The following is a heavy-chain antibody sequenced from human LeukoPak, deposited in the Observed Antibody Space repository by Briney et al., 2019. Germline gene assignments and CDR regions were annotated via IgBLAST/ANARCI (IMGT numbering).Heavy chain of an antibody. V-gene: IGHV3-48*01. J-gene: IGHJ4*02. CDR1: GFPFSTYS. D-gene: IGHD3-3*01. Sequence: GGSLRLSCAASGFPFSTYSMNWVRQAPGKGLEWVSYISGSSNMIYYADSVKGRFTISRDNAKNSLFLQMNSLRAEDTAVYYCARGWYDFWSGWGSDCWGQGTLVTVSS. CDR3: ARGWYDFWSGWGSDC. CDR2: ISGSSNMI.